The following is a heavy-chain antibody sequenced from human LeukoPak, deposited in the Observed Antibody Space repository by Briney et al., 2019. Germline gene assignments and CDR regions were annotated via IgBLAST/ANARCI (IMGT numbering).Heavy chain of an antibody. V-gene: IGHV3-11*01. Sequence: PGGSLRLSCAASRFTLSDYYMSWIRQAPGKGLEWVSYISSSGTTIYYADSVKGRFTISRDNAKNSLYLQMNSLRAEDTAVYYCARDGSYWDFDYWGQGTLVTVSS. D-gene: IGHD1-26*01. CDR3: ARDGSYWDFDY. CDR1: RFTLSDYY. CDR2: ISSSGTTI. J-gene: IGHJ4*02.